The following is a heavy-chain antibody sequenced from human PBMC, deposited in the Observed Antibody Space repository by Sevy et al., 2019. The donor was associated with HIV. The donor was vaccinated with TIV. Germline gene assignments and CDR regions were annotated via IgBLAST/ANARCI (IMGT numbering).Heavy chain of an antibody. J-gene: IGHJ4*02. V-gene: IGHV3-9*01. Sequence: GGSLRLSCAASGFTFDDDAMSWVLQVPGKALEWVATISSNSATVNYVDSVKGRFTISRDNAKNSLYLQMNSLRPEDTAFYYCAKGLAFSTYAALEYWGQGALVTVSS. CDR3: AKGLAFSTYAALEY. D-gene: IGHD2-2*01. CDR1: GFTFDDDA. CDR2: ISSNSATV.